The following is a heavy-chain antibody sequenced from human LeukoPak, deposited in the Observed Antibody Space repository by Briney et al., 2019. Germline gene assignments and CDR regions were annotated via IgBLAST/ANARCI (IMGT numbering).Heavy chain of an antibody. CDR1: GFTFSSYA. J-gene: IGHJ4*02. D-gene: IGHD4-17*01. CDR2: ISGSGGGT. V-gene: IGHV3-23*01. Sequence: GGSLRLSCAASGFTFSSYAMSWVRQAPGKGLEWVSAISGSGGGTFYRDSVKGRFTIFRDNSRNTVYLQMSSLRAEDTAVYYCAKEYGDYLADYWGQGTLVTVSS. CDR3: AKEYGDYLADY.